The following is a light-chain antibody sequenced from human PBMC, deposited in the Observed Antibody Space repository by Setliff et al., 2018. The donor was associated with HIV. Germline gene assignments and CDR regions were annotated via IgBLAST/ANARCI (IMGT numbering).Light chain of an antibody. CDR3: CSYAGSSTFV. Sequence: QSALTQPASVSGSPGQSITISRTGTSSDVGSYDLVSWYQQHPGKAPKVMIYEVSKRPSGVSNRFSGSKSGNTASLTISGLQAEDEADYYCCSYAGSSTFVFGIGTKVT. J-gene: IGLJ1*01. CDR1: SSDVGSYDL. CDR2: EVS. V-gene: IGLV2-23*02.